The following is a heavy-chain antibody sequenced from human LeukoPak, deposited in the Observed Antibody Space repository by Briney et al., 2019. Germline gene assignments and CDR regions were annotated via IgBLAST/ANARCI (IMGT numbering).Heavy chain of an antibody. CDR3: ARAIPPPPHCTTITCFKPFDY. Sequence: ASVKVSCKASGYTFTSYDINWVRQATGQGLEWMGWMNPNSGNTGYAQKFQGRVTFTRNTSISTAYMDLSSLRSEDPAVYYCARAIPPPPHCTTITCFKPFDYWGQGTLVTVSS. CDR2: MNPNSGNT. J-gene: IGHJ4*02. CDR1: GYTFTSYD. V-gene: IGHV1-8*03. D-gene: IGHD2-2*01.